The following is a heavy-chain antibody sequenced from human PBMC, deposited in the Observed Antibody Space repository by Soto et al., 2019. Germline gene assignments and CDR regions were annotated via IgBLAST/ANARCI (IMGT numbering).Heavy chain of an antibody. CDR3: ARRHGGADAFDI. CDR1: GGTFSSYT. V-gene: IGHV1-69*02. Sequence: GAAVKVSCKASGGTFSSYTISWVRQAPGQGLEWMGRIIPILGIANYAQKFQGRVTITADKSTSTAYMELSSLRSEDTAVYYCARRHGGADAFDIWGQGTMVTVSS. D-gene: IGHD3-16*01. J-gene: IGHJ3*02. CDR2: IIPILGIA.